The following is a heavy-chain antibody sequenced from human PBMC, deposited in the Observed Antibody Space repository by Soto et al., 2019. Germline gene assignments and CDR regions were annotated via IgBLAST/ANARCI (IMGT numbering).Heavy chain of an antibody. J-gene: IGHJ4*02. CDR2: ISYDGSER. Sequence: QVQLVESGGGVVQPGRSLRLSCAASGFSFSDYGMHWVRQAPGKGLDWVGVISYDGSERHFADSVKGRFTISRDNSKNTLYLQMNSLRPEDTAVYYSAKEGTLSGWTYGDCWGQGTLGTVSS. D-gene: IGHD6-19*01. CDR1: GFSFSDYG. V-gene: IGHV3-30*18. CDR3: AKEGTLSGWTYGDC.